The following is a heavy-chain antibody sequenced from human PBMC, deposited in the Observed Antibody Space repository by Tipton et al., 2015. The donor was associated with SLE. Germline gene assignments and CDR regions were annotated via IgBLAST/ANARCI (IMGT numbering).Heavy chain of an antibody. CDR2: ISSSSSDI. CDR3: ARDLNCGGDCPDY. Sequence: GSLRLSRTASGFAFSSHWMNWVRQAPGKGLEWISYISSSSSDIFYADSVKGRFTISRDNAKNSLYLQMNSLRAEDTAVYYCARDLNCGGDCPDYWGQGTLVTVSS. CDR1: GFAFSSHW. D-gene: IGHD2-21*01. J-gene: IGHJ4*02. V-gene: IGHV3-48*01.